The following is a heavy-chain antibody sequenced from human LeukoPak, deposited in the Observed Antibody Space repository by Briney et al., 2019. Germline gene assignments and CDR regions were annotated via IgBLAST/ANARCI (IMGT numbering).Heavy chain of an antibody. J-gene: IGHJ3*02. D-gene: IGHD4-23*01. CDR3: ARRQVMVVTPDDALDI. CDR2: IYPDDSDT. V-gene: IGHV5-51*01. CDR1: GYTFTTYW. Sequence: GESLKISCKGSGYTFTTYWIACMRQKPGKGLEWMGIIYPDDSDTRYSPSFQGQVTISADKSIRTAYLQWSSLKASDTAMYYCARRQVMVVTPDDALDIWGQGTMVTVSS.